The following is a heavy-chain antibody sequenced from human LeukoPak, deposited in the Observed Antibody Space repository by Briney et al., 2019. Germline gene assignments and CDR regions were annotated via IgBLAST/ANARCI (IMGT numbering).Heavy chain of an antibody. J-gene: IGHJ3*02. CDR1: GYTFTGYY. D-gene: IGHD3-3*01. V-gene: IGHV1-2*02. CDR3: ARGGYYDFWSGVPDDAFDI. Sequence: ASVKVSCKASGYTFTGYYMHWVRQAPGQGLEWMGWINPNSGGTNYAQKFQGRVTMTRDTSISTAYMELSRLRSDDTAVYYCARGGYYDFWSGVPDDAFDIWGQGTMVTVSS. CDR2: INPNSGGT.